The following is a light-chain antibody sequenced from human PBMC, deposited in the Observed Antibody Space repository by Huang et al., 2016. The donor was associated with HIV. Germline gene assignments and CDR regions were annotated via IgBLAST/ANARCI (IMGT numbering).Light chain of an antibody. CDR1: RSVSTN. V-gene: IGKV3-15*01. Sequence: EIVMTQSPATLSVSPGQRVTLSCRANRSVSTNLAWYQQRHAQAPRLLIYGSSTRAPGSPARFSGSGSGTDFSLTISSLQSEDFALYYCHQYNNWLLSFGGGTRV. J-gene: IGKJ4*01. CDR3: HQYNNWLLS. CDR2: GSS.